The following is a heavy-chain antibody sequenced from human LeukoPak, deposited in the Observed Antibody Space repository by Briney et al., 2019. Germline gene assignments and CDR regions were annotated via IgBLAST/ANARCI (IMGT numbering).Heavy chain of an antibody. D-gene: IGHD1-26*01. J-gene: IGHJ4*02. CDR1: GFTFSSNW. V-gene: IGHV3-74*01. CDR3: ARDHSGSHRPYDY. Sequence: PGGSLRLSCAASGFTFSSNWMHWVRQAPGKGLVWVSGIKGDGSSTSYADSVKGRFTISRDNSNNTLYLQMNSLRAEDTAVYYCARDHSGSHRPYDYWGQGTLVTVSS. CDR2: IKGDGSST.